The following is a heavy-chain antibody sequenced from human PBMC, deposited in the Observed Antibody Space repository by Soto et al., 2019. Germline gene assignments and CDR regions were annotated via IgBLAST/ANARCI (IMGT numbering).Heavy chain of an antibody. Sequence: QVQLVQSGAEVKEPGASVHISCKASGYHFTSSFIHWVRQGPGLGLEWMGAINPNTGGANYAQKFLGRGTMTRDMSSDTAYMELTSLRFDDTAIYFCARGIAQCKEGTCSAWGHGTVVTGSS. J-gene: IGHJ4*01. D-gene: IGHD6-13*01. CDR2: INPNTGGA. CDR3: ARGIAQCKEGTCSA. V-gene: IGHV1-46*03. CDR1: GYHFTSSF.